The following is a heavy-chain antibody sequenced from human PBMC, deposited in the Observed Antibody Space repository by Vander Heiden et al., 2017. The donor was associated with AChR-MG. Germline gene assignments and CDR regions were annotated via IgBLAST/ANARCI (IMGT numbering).Heavy chain of an antibody. J-gene: IGHJ4*02. V-gene: IGHV4-59*01. CDR1: GHPMTRDH. Sequence: QVQLQESGPGLVQPSQTLPITFTASGHPMTRDHWSGLRRPPGQGLGWIAYIHYSGKTNYNPSLKSRVTLSLDTSKNQFSLNLNSVTAADTAVYYCARGAGWYMFWGQGTLVTVSS. CDR2: IHYSGKT. CDR3: ARGAGWYMF. D-gene: IGHD6-19*01.